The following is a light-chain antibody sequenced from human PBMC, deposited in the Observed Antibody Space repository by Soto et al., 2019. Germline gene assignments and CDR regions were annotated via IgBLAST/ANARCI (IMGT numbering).Light chain of an antibody. CDR3: QQYGSSPRT. J-gene: IGKJ1*01. V-gene: IGKV2-28*01. CDR1: QSLLLRNGNNY. CDR2: GAS. Sequence: DIVMTQSPLSLSVTPGEPASISCRSSQSLLLRNGNNYLDWYLQKPGQSPQLLIYGASSRATGIPDRFSGSGSGTDFTLTISRLEPEDFAVYYCQQYGSSPRTFXQGTKVDIK.